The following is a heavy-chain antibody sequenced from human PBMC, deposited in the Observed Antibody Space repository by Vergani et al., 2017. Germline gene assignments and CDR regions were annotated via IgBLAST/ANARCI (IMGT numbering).Heavy chain of an antibody. V-gene: IGHV4-34*01. D-gene: IGHD2-15*01. Sequence: QVQLQQWGAGLLKPSETLSLTCAVYGGSFSGYYWGWIRQPPGKGLEWIGEINHSGSTNYNPSLKSRVTISVDTSKHQFSLKLSSVTGATAAVYSCAGGSSVQGVRGGRGQIDYWGQGTLVTVAS. CDR2: INHSGST. J-gene: IGHJ4*02. CDR1: GGSFSGYY. CDR3: AGGSSVQGVRGGRGQIDY.